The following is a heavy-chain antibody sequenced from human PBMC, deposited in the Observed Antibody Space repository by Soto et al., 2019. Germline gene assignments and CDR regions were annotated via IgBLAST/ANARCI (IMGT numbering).Heavy chain of an antibody. CDR1: GGSISSSSYY. Sequence: QLQLQESGPGLVKPSETLSLTCTVSGGSISSSSYYWGWIRQPPGKGLEWIGSIYYSGSTYYNPSLKSRVTISVDTSKNQFSLKLSSVTAADTAVYYCARRRGGAVAGNYSYMDVWGKGTTVTVSS. J-gene: IGHJ6*03. V-gene: IGHV4-39*01. CDR3: ARRRGGAVAGNYSYMDV. CDR2: IYYSGST. D-gene: IGHD6-19*01.